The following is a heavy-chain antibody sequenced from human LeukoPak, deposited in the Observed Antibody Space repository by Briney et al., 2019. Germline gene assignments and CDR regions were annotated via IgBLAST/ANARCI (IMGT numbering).Heavy chain of an antibody. CDR1: GVTLSPYG. CDR3: AKGPHYALDY. CDR2: ISYEGGTQ. Sequence: GMSLRLSCAASGVTLSPYGMHWVRQAPGKGLEWVAVISYEGGTQHYADSVKGRFIISRDNPRNTLYLQMNILRTEDTAVYYCAKGPHYALDYWGQGTLVTVSS. J-gene: IGHJ4*02. V-gene: IGHV3-30*18. D-gene: IGHD4-17*01.